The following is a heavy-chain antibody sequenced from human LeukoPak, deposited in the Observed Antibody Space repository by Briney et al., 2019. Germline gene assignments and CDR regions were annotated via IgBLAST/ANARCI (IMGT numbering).Heavy chain of an antibody. CDR1: RGSINSASYY. V-gene: IGHV4-61*02. CDR3: TRSLNGDYFFDY. D-gene: IGHD4-17*01. Sequence: SETLSLTCTVSRGSINSASYYWSWVRQPAGKALVWMWRIFAIGSTSYNAPLKSRLSISLDKSKNQFSLLLNSVTAADTAVYYCTRSLNGDYFFDYWGQGARVTVSS. CDR2: IFAIGST. J-gene: IGHJ4*02.